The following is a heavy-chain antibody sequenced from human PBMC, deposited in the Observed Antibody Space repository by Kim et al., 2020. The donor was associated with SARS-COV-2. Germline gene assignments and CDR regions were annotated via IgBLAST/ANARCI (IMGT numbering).Heavy chain of an antibody. J-gene: IGHJ4*02. Sequence: VKGRFTISRDNAKNSLYLQMNSLRAEDTAVYYCARGSGIVVVPAAMPFDYWGQGTLVTVSS. V-gene: IGHV3-21*01. CDR3: ARGSGIVVVPAAMPFDY. D-gene: IGHD2-2*01.